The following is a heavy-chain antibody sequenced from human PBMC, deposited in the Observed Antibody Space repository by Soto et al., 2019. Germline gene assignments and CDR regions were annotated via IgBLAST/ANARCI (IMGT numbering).Heavy chain of an antibody. CDR2: ISGRGGDST. D-gene: IGHD2-2*01. J-gene: IGHJ6*02. CDR1: GFTFSSNA. CDR3: LKYCSSTSCYSYYAMDV. Sequence: GVLRLSCVASGFTFSSNAMGWVRQAPGKGLEWVSSISGRGGDSTYYADSVKGRFTISRDNSKNTLYLQMNSLRAEDTAIYYCLKYCSSTSCYSYYAMDVWGQGTTVTVSS. V-gene: IGHV3-23*01.